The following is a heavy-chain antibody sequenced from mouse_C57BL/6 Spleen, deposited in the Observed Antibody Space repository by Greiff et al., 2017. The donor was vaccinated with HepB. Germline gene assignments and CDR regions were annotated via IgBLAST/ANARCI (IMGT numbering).Heavy chain of an antibody. CDR1: GYTFTDYE. J-gene: IGHJ4*01. D-gene: IGHD3-3*01. CDR3: TRLEFSGDDYYAMDY. V-gene: IGHV1-15*01. Sequence: QVQLQQSGAELVRPGASVTLSCKASGYTFTDYEMHWVKQTPVHGLEWIGAIDPETGGTAYNQKFKGKAILTADKSSSTAYMELRSLTSEDSAVYYCTRLEFSGDDYYAMDYWGQGTSVTVSS. CDR2: IDPETGGT.